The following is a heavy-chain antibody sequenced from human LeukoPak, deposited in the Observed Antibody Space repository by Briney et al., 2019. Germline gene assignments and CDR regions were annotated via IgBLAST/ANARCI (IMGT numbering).Heavy chain of an antibody. J-gene: IGHJ6*02. CDR2: ISSSGNTI. CDR1: GFTFSSYE. D-gene: IGHD3-10*01. Sequence: GGSLRLSCAASGFTFSSYEMNWVRQAPGKGLEWVSYISSSGNTIYYADSVKGLFTISRDNAKNSLYLQMNSLRAEDTAVYYCARGGGYYGSGSLHYYYYGMDVWGQGTTVTVSS. CDR3: ARGGGYYGSGSLHYYYYGMDV. V-gene: IGHV3-48*03.